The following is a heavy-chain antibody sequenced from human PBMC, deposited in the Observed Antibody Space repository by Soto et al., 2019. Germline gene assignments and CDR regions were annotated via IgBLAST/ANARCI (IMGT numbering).Heavy chain of an antibody. CDR1: GYTFSNYG. D-gene: IGHD2-2*01. Sequence: SVKVSCKTSGYTFSNYGITWVRQAPGQPLEWLGWISLYSDGTNYAQKFQGRVSMTTDTSTTTAYMELRSLRSDDTAVYYCARVVPGAEAWFGPWGQGTLVTVSS. CDR2: ISLYSDGT. V-gene: IGHV1-18*01. J-gene: IGHJ5*02. CDR3: ARVVPGAEAWFGP.